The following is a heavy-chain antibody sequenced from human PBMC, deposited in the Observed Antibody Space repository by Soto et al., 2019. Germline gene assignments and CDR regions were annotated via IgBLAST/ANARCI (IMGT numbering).Heavy chain of an antibody. CDR3: AREGYRSSWSLDV. D-gene: IGHD6-13*01. Sequence: ASVKVSCKASGYTFTGYYMHWVRQAPGQGLEWMGWINPNSGGTNYAQKFQGWVTMTRDTSISTAYMELSRLRSDDTAVYYCAREGYRSSWSLDVWGQGTTVTVSS. CDR1: GYTFTGYY. J-gene: IGHJ6*02. CDR2: INPNSGGT. V-gene: IGHV1-2*04.